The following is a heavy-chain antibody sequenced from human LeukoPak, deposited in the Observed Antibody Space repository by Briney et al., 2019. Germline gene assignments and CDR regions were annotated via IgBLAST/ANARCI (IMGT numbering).Heavy chain of an antibody. Sequence: GSLRLSCAASGFTFSSYGMHWIRQPPGKGLEWIGYIYYSGSTNYNPSLKSRVTISVDTSKNQFSLKLSSVTAADTAVYYCASSPITIFGVVISYFDYWGQGTLVTVSS. D-gene: IGHD3-3*01. CDR3: ASSPITIFGVVISYFDY. CDR2: IYYSGST. CDR1: GFTFSSYG. V-gene: IGHV4-59*01. J-gene: IGHJ4*02.